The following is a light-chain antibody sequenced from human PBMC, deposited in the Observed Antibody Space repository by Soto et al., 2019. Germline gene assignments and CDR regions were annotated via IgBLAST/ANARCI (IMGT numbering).Light chain of an antibody. V-gene: IGLV2-14*01. CDR2: DVS. J-gene: IGLJ1*01. CDR1: SSDVSGYNY. CDR3: SSYTSSSLYV. Sequence: QSVLTHPASVSGSPGQSITISCTGTSSDVSGYNYVSWYQQLPGKAPKLMIYDVSDRPSGVSNRFSGSKSGNTASLTISGLQAEDEADYYCSSYTSSSLYVFGTGTKVT.